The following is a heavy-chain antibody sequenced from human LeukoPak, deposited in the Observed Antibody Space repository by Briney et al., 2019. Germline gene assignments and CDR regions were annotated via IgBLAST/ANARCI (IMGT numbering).Heavy chain of an antibody. Sequence: SETLSLTCTVSGGSISSSSYYWGWIRQPPGKGLEWIGSIFYSGITYYNPSLKSRVTISVDTSKNQFSLKLTSVAAADTAVYHCARARIAAAGDWFDPWGQGTLVTVFS. CDR3: ARARIAAAGDWFDP. D-gene: IGHD6-13*01. V-gene: IGHV4-39*07. J-gene: IGHJ5*02. CDR1: GGSISSSSYY. CDR2: IFYSGIT.